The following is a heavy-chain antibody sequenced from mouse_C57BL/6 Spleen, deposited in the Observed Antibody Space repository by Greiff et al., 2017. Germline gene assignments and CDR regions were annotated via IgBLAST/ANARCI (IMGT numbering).Heavy chain of an antibody. V-gene: IGHV2-2*01. CDR3: ARSGVRCYYVGDYYAMDY. CDR1: GFSLTSYG. D-gene: IGHD1-1*01. CDR2: IWSGGST. J-gene: IGHJ4*01. Sequence: VQLVESGPGLVQPSQSLSITCTVSGFSLTSYGVHWVRQSPGKGLEWLGVIWSGGSTDYNAAFISRLSISKDNSKSQVFFKMNSLQADDTAIYYCARSGVRCYYVGDYYAMDYWGQGTSVTVSS.